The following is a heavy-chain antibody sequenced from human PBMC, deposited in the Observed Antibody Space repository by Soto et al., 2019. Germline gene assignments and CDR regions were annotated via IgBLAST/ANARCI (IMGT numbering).Heavy chain of an antibody. CDR1: GGSTSSDNY. CDR3: AREGGESSDGLYYFDS. D-gene: IGHD3-16*01. Sequence: SETLSLTCTVSGGSTSSDNYWSWIRQPPGKGLEWIGHNYCSGNTDYNPSLESRLAISIDTSKNQFSLKLSSVTAADTAVYFCAREGGESSDGLYYFDSWGQGSLVTVSS. V-gene: IGHV4-30-4*01. CDR2: NYCSGNT. J-gene: IGHJ4*02.